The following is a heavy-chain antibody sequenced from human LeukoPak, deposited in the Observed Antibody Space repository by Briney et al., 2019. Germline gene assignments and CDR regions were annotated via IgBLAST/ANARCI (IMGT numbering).Heavy chain of an antibody. Sequence: GGSLTLSCAASGCTFSSYSMNWVRQAPGKGLEWVSSINSSSRDIYYADSVKGRFTISRDNSKKSLSLQTESLRAEDTAVYYCARDWTSGLDYWGQGTLVTVSS. V-gene: IGHV3-21*01. CDR1: GCTFSSYS. J-gene: IGHJ4*02. CDR3: ARDWTSGLDY. CDR2: INSSSRDI. D-gene: IGHD3/OR15-3a*01.